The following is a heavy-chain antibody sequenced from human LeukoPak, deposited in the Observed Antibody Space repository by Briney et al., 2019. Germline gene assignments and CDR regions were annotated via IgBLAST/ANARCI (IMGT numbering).Heavy chain of an antibody. CDR1: GFSFSSYR. CDR3: ARAEGPYGSGSYRDY. Sequence: GSLRLSCAASGFSFSSYRMNWVRQAPGKGLEWVSSISSSSGYIYYADSVKGRFTISRDNAKKSLYLQMNSLRAEDTAVYYCARAEGPYGSGSYRDYWGQGTLVTVSS. CDR2: ISSSSGYI. V-gene: IGHV3-21*01. J-gene: IGHJ4*02. D-gene: IGHD3-10*01.